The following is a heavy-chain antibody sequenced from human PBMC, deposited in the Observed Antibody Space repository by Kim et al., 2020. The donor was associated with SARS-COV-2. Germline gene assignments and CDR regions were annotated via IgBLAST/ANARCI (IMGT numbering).Heavy chain of an antibody. J-gene: IGHJ3*02. Sequence: DYAGSVKSRITINADTSNNQCSLQLNSVSPEDTAVYYCARDTPGQKAYDIWGQGTMVTVSS. V-gene: IGHV6-1*01. CDR3: ARDTPGQKAYDI.